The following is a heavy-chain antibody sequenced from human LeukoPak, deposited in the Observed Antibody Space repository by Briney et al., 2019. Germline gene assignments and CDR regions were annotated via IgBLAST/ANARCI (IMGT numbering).Heavy chain of an antibody. CDR2: IYHSGST. Sequence: PSETLSLTCAVSGYSISSGYYWGWIRQPPGKGLEWIGSIYHSGSTYYNPSLKSRVTISVDTSKNQLSLKLSSVTAADTAVYYCARDSHTAMDYWGQGTLVTVSS. CDR3: ARDSHTAMDY. J-gene: IGHJ4*02. D-gene: IGHD5-18*01. V-gene: IGHV4-38-2*02. CDR1: GYSISSGYY.